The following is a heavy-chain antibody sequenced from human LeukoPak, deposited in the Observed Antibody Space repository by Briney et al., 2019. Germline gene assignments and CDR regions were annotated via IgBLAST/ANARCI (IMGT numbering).Heavy chain of an antibody. CDR1: GFTFSRYW. V-gene: IGHV3-7*01. CDR3: AKEISSSSSWYGDDAFDI. D-gene: IGHD6-13*01. J-gene: IGHJ3*02. CDR2: IKEDGSEK. Sequence: GGSPRLSCAASGFTFSRYWMNWVRQAPGKGLEWLANIKEDGSEKYYADSVKGRFTISRDDSKNTVYLQMNGLRAEGTAVYYCAKEISSSSSWYGDDAFDIWGQGTMVIVSS.